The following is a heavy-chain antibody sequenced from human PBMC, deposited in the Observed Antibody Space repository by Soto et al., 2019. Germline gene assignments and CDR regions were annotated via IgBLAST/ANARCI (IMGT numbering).Heavy chain of an antibody. CDR2: INSDGSST. CDR1: GFTFSSYW. J-gene: IGHJ6*02. D-gene: IGHD5-18*01. Sequence: GGSLRLSCAASGFTFSSYWMHWVRQAPGKGLVWVSRINSDGSSTSYADSVKGRFTISRDNAKNTLYLQMNSLRAEDTAVYYCASTGYSYGPESYYYYGMDVWGQGTTVTVSS. CDR3: ASTGYSYGPESYYYYGMDV. V-gene: IGHV3-74*01.